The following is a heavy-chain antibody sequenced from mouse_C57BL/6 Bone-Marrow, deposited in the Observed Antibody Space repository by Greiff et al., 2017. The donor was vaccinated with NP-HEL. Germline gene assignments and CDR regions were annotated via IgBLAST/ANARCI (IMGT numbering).Heavy chain of an antibody. J-gene: IGHJ4*01. D-gene: IGHD1-1*01. Sequence: QVQLQQSGAELMKPGASVKLSCKATGYTFTGYWIEWVKQRPGHGLEWIGEILPGSGSTNYNEKFKGKATFTADTSSNTAYMQLSRLTTEDSAIYYCAFTTVAPYAMDYWGQGTSVTVSS. CDR1: GYTFTGYW. CDR3: AFTTVAPYAMDY. CDR2: ILPGSGST. V-gene: IGHV1-9*01.